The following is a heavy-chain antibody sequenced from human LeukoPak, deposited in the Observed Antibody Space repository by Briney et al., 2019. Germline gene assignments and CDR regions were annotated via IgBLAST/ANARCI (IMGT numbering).Heavy chain of an antibody. CDR1: GGSFSGNY. Sequence: SETLSLTCAVFGGSFSGNYWSWIRQPPGKGLQWIGEINHRGSTNYNPSLKSRVTISVDTSKNQFSLKLSSVTAADTAVYYCARDLGYSYGKGFDYWGQGTLVTVSS. CDR3: ARDLGYSYGKGFDY. V-gene: IGHV4-34*01. J-gene: IGHJ4*02. CDR2: INHRGST. D-gene: IGHD5-18*01.